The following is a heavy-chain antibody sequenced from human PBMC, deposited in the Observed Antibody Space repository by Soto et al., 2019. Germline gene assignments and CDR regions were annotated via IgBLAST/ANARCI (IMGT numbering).Heavy chain of an antibody. CDR2: IIPIFGTA. CDR1: GGTFSSYA. J-gene: IGHJ6*02. Sequence: GASVKVSCKASGGTFSSYAISWVRQAPGQGLEWMGGIIPIFGTANYAQKFQGRVTITADESTSTAYMELSSLRSEDTAVYYCASRIAVAPWSYGMDVWGQGTTVTVSS. V-gene: IGHV1-69*13. CDR3: ASRIAVAPWSYGMDV. D-gene: IGHD6-19*01.